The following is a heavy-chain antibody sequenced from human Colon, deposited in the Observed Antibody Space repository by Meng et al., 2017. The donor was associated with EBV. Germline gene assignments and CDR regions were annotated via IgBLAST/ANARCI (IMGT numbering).Heavy chain of an antibody. CDR1: GVSISSNIR. V-gene: IGHV4-4*02. J-gene: IGHJ4*02. D-gene: IGHD1-26*01. CDR3: ARGKQDAWELLAY. Sequence: QVQRQESGPGLVKPSGTLSLRCGVSGVSISSNIRWTWVRQPPGKGLEWIGDIDDSGSTNYNPSLNSRISISLDKSKNHFSLKVNSVTAADTAVYYCARGKQDAWELLAYWGQGALVTVSS. CDR2: IDDSGST.